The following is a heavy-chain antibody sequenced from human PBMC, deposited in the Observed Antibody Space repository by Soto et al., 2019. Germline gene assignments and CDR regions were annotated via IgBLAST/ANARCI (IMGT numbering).Heavy chain of an antibody. Sequence: QVQLVQSGAEVKKPGASVRVSCKASGYTFSRYGISWVRQAPGQGLEWMGWISGFNGNTKESEKLQGRVTLTTDTAETTAHMELRGLRSDDTAVYYCARASAYSTPWSFDNWGQGTLVTVSS. D-gene: IGHD6-13*01. CDR3: ARASAYSTPWSFDN. CDR1: GYTFSRYG. J-gene: IGHJ4*02. V-gene: IGHV1-18*01. CDR2: ISGFNGNT.